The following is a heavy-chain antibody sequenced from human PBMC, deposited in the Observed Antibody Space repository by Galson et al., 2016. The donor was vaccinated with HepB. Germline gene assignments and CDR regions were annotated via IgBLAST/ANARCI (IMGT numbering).Heavy chain of an antibody. CDR2: IKHDGTEQ. Sequence: SLRLSCAASGFTISIYWMRWVRQAPGKGLEWVASIKHDGTEQYYVDSVRGRFTASRDNAGNSLYLQMNSLRAEDTAVYYCARDSGYRDFDYCGQGTLVTVSS. CDR3: ARDSGYRDFDY. J-gene: IGHJ4*02. CDR1: GFTISIYW. V-gene: IGHV3-7*03. D-gene: IGHD6-13*01.